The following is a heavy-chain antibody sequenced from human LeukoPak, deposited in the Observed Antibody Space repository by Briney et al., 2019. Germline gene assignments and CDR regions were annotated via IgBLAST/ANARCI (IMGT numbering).Heavy chain of an antibody. D-gene: IGHD2-2*01. V-gene: IGHV3-21*01. CDR3: ARDGTYCSSTSCYLDY. CDR1: GFTFSSYS. J-gene: IGHJ4*02. Sequence: GGSLRLSCAASGFTFSSYSMNWVRQAPGKGLEWVSSISSSSSYIYYADSVKGRFTISRDNAKNSLYLQMNSLRAEDTAVYYCARDGTYCSSTSCYLDYWGQGTLVTVPS. CDR2: ISSSSSYI.